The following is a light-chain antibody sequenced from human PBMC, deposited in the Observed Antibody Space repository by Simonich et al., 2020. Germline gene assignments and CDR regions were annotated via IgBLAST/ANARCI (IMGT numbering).Light chain of an antibody. CDR2: GAS. J-gene: IGKJ2*01. V-gene: IGKV3-15*01. CDR1: QSVSSN. CDR3: QQRSNWPPYT. Sequence: EIVMTQSPATLSVSPGDRATLSCRASQSVSSNLAWYQQKPGQAPRLLIFGASTRATGNPARFSGSGAGTEFTLTISSLQSEDLAVYYCQQRSNWPPYTFGQGTKLEIK.